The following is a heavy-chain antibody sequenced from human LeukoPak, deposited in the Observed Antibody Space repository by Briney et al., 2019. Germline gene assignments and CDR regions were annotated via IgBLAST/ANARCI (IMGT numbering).Heavy chain of an antibody. D-gene: IGHD1-26*01. J-gene: IGHJ4*02. V-gene: IGHV1-2*02. CDR3: ARETLGATGYFDY. Sequence: ASVKVSCKASGYTFTGYYMHWVRLAPGQGLEWMGWINPNSGGTNYAEKFQGRVTMTRDTSISTAYMELNRLRSDDTAVYYCARETLGATGYFDYWGQGTLVTVSS. CDR2: INPNSGGT. CDR1: GYTFTGYY.